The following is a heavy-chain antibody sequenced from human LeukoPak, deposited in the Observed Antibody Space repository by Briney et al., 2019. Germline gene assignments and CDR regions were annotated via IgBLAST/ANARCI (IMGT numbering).Heavy chain of an antibody. CDR2: ITGSGGGT. Sequence: PGGSLRLSCAASGFTFSNYAMSWVRQAPGKGLEWVSAITGSGGGTYYTDSVKGRFTISRDNSKNTLYLQMNSLRADDTAVYYCAKWGDYDVLTGYYDPDYRGQGTLVTVSS. V-gene: IGHV3-23*01. CDR3: AKWGDYDVLTGYYDPDY. D-gene: IGHD3-9*01. CDR1: GFTFSNYA. J-gene: IGHJ4*02.